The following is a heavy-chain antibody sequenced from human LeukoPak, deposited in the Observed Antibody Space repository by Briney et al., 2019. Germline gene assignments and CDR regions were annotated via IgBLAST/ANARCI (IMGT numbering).Heavy chain of an antibody. J-gene: IGHJ4*02. CDR3: ARDPGFVDPHFDY. CDR2: ISSSSSYI. CDR1: GGSINNYY. D-gene: IGHD5-12*01. Sequence: ETLSLTCTVSGGSINNYYWSWIRQPPGKGLEWVSSISSSSSYIYYADSVKGRFTISRDNAKNSLYLQMNSLRAEDTAVYYCARDPGFVDPHFDYWGQGTLVTVSS. V-gene: IGHV3-21*01.